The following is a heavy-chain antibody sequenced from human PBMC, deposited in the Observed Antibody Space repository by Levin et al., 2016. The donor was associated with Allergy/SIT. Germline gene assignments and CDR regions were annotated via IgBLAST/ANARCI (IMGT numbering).Heavy chain of an antibody. CDR3: ARDYGPNSYDS. J-gene: IGHJ4*02. CDR2: FYHSGST. D-gene: IGHD4-17*01. V-gene: IGHV4-39*02. Sequence: SETLSLTCTVPGSSISSSSHYYWGWIRQPPGKGLEWIGSFYHSGSTYYNPSLESRVTISADTSKNQFSLRLTSVTAADTAVYYCARDYGPNSYDSWGQGTLVTVSS. CDR1: GSSISSSSHYY.